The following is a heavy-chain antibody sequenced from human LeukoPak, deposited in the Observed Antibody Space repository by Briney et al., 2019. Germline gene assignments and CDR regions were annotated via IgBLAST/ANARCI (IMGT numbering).Heavy chain of an antibody. D-gene: IGHD6-19*01. J-gene: IGHJ4*02. CDR2: ISYDGGNK. Sequence: GGSLRLSCAASGFTFSSYGMHWVRQAPGKELEWVAVISYDGGNKYYADSVKGRFTISRDNSKNTLYLQMNSLRAEDTAVFYCAKAPISGGWYYYVDSWGQGTLVTVSS. V-gene: IGHV3-30*18. CDR3: AKAPISGGWYYYVDS. CDR1: GFTFSSYG.